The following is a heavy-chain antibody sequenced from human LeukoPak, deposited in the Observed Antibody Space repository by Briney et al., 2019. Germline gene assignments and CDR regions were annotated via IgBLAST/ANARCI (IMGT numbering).Heavy chain of an antibody. CDR2: ISYDGSNK. CDR1: GFTFSSYA. D-gene: IGHD6-13*01. V-gene: IGHV3-30*04. J-gene: IGHJ4*02. Sequence: GGSLRLSCAASGFTFSSYAMHWVRQAPGKGLEWVAVISYDGSNKYYADSVKGRFTISRDNAKNSLYLQMNSLRAEDTAVYYCASTGIAAAGVVDYWGQGTLVTVSS. CDR3: ASTGIAAAGVVDY.